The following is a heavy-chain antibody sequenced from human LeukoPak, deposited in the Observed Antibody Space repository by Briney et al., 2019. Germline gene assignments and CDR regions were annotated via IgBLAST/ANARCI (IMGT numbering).Heavy chain of an antibody. J-gene: IGHJ4*02. CDR1: GVSISSGDYS. Sequence: SETLCLTCAVSGVSISSGDYSWRWLRQPPEKGLEWIGYIYHSGSTYYNPSLKSRVTISVDRSKNQFSLKLSSVTAADTAVYYCARDPRGVIDVWGQGTLVTVSS. CDR3: ARDPRGVIDV. D-gene: IGHD3-3*01. V-gene: IGHV4-30-2*01. CDR2: IYHSGST.